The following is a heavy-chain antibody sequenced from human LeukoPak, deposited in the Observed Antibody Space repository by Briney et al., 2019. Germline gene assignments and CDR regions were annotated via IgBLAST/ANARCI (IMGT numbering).Heavy chain of an antibody. Sequence: GASVKVSCKASGGTFSSYAISWVRQAPGQGLEWMGRIIPILGIANYAQKFQGRVTITADKSTSTAYMELSSLRSEDTAVYYCASPYSSGFKGGFYYYYYMDVWGKGTTVTVSS. CDR1: GGTFSSYA. D-gene: IGHD6-19*01. J-gene: IGHJ6*03. CDR3: ASPYSSGFKGGFYYYYYMDV. V-gene: IGHV1-69*04. CDR2: IIPILGIA.